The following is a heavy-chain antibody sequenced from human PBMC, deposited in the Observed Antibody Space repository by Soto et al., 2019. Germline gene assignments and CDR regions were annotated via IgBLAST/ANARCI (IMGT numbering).Heavy chain of an antibody. Sequence: EVQLVESGGGLVQPGGSLRLSCAASGFTFSSYWMTWVRQAPGKGLEWMANIKQDESKRYYVDSVEGRFTISRDNAKNSLFLQMNSLRAEDTAVYYCARDSSPSYSSRWYDAFDIWGQGTMVTVSS. CDR2: IKQDESKR. V-gene: IGHV3-7*05. D-gene: IGHD6-13*01. J-gene: IGHJ3*02. CDR3: ARDSSPSYSSRWYDAFDI. CDR1: GFTFSSYW.